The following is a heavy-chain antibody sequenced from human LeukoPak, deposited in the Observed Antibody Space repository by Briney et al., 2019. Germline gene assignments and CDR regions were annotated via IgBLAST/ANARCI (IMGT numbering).Heavy chain of an antibody. CDR3: ARVRPDDYDFP. CDR1: GYTFTSYY. CDR2: INPSGGST. V-gene: IGHV1-46*01. D-gene: IGHD4-17*01. J-gene: IGHJ5*02. Sequence: ASVKVSCTASGYTFTSYYMHWVRQAPGQGLEWMGIINPSGGSTSYAQKFQGRVTMTRDTSTSTVYMELSSLRSEDTAVYYCARVRPDDYDFPWGQGTLVTVSS.